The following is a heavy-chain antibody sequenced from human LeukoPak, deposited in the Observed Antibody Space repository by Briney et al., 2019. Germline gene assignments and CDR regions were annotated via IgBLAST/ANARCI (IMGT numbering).Heavy chain of an antibody. CDR1: GFTISTNW. V-gene: IGHV3-7*01. CDR3: AREKLGTDAFDI. Sequence: GGSLRLSCAASGFTISTNWMSWVRQAPGKGLEWVANIKQDGSAKYYVASVKGRFTISRDNARNSLYLQMNSLRAEDTAVYYCAREKLGTDAFDIWGQGTMVTVSS. D-gene: IGHD7-27*01. CDR2: IKQDGSAK. J-gene: IGHJ3*02.